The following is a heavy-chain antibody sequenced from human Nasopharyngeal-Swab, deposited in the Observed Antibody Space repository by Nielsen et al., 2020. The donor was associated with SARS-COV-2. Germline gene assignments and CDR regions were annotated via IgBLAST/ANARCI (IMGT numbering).Heavy chain of an antibody. D-gene: IGHD3-3*01. V-gene: IGHV4-59*01. CDR3: ARQPRGIFGVVGGVDY. J-gene: IGHJ4*02. CDR2: IYYSGST. Sequence: GSLRLSCTVSGGSISSYYWSWIRQPPGKGLEWIGYIYYSGSTNYNPSLKSRVTISVDTSKNQFSLKLSSVTAADTAVYYCARQPRGIFGVVGGVDYWGQGTLVTVSS. CDR1: GGSISSYY.